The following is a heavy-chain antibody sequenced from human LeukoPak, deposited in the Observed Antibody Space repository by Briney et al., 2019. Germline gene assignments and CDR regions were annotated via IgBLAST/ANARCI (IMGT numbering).Heavy chain of an antibody. D-gene: IGHD3-9*01. CDR1: GYTFTSHY. J-gene: IGHJ6*02. CDR2: INPSGGST. CDR3: ARGTSVLRYFDWLSYPYYGMDV. Sequence: ASVVGCCKAYGYTFTSHYMHWVRHAPGQGIEWMGIINPSGGSTSYAQKFQGRVTMTRDTSTSTVYMELSSLRSEDTAVYYCARGTSVLRYFDWLSYPYYGMDVWGQGTTATVSS. V-gene: IGHV1-46*01.